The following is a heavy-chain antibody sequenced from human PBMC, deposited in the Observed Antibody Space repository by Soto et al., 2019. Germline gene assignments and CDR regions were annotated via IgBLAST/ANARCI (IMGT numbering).Heavy chain of an antibody. Sequence: SETLSLTCSVSGGSISSYYWSWIRQPPGKGLEWIGYIYYSGSTNYNPSLKSRVTISVDTSKNQFSLKLSSVTAADTAVYYCARLARTLDYWGQGTLVTVSS. CDR3: ARLARTLDY. CDR2: IYYSGST. CDR1: GGSISSYY. J-gene: IGHJ4*02. V-gene: IGHV4-59*08.